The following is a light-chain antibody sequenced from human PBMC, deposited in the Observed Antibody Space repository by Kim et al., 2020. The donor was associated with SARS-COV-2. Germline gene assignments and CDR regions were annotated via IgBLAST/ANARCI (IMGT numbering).Light chain of an antibody. Sequence: SYELTQPPSVSVAPGKTARITCGGNNIGSKSVHWYQQKPGQAPVLVIYYDSDRPSGIPERFSRSNSGNTATLTISRVEAGDEADYYCQVWDSSSDHPDWVFGGGTQLTVL. V-gene: IGLV3-21*04. CDR1: NIGSKS. CDR2: YDS. CDR3: QVWDSSSDHPDWV. J-gene: IGLJ3*02.